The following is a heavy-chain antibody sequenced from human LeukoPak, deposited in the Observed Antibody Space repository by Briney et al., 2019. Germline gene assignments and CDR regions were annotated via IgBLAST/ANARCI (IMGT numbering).Heavy chain of an antibody. D-gene: IGHD2-15*01. V-gene: IGHV3-23*01. Sequence: GGSLRLSCAASGFTFSSYSMSWVRQAPGKGLEWGSAISGSGGSTYYADSVKGRFTISRDNSKNTLYLQMNGLRAEDTAVYYCAKGVEDSGIYYYYYMDVWGKGTTVTVSS. J-gene: IGHJ6*03. CDR3: AKGVEDSGIYYYYYMDV. CDR1: GFTFSSYS. CDR2: ISGSGGST.